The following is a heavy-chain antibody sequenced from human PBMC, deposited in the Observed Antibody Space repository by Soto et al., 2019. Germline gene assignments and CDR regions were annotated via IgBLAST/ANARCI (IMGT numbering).Heavy chain of an antibody. CDR1: GFTFSSYA. V-gene: IGHV3-23*01. CDR3: AKCTGSSCYLFDY. J-gene: IGHJ4*02. D-gene: IGHD2-15*01. Sequence: EVQLLESGGGLVQPGGSLRLSCAASGFTFSSYAMSWVRQAPGKGLEWVSAISGSGGSTYYAASVKGRFTISRDNSKNTLYLQMNSLRAEDTAVYYCAKCTGSSCYLFDYWGQGTLVTVSS. CDR2: ISGSGGST.